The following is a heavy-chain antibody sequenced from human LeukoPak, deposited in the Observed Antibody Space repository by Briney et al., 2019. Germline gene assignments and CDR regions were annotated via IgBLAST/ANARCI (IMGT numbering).Heavy chain of an antibody. CDR1: GDSVSSNSAA. J-gene: IGHJ4*02. CDR2: TYYRSKWYN. Sequence: SQTLSLTCAISGDSVSSNSAAWNWIRQSPSRGLEWLGRTYYRSKWYNDYAVSVKSRITINPDTSKNQFSLQLNSVTPEDTAVYYCARDHDYYDSSGYSYYFDYWGQGTLVTVSS. CDR3: ARDHDYYDSSGYSYYFDY. D-gene: IGHD3-22*01. V-gene: IGHV6-1*01.